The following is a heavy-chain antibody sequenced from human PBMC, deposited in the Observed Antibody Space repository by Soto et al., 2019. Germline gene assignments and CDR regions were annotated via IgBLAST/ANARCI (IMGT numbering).Heavy chain of an antibody. V-gene: IGHV4-4*07. CDR3: ARDRGEYTSSWFWYFSH. Sequence: PSETLSLTCSVSGASISSFNWNWVRQPAGKGPEWVGRLNLAGTINYNPSLKSRITMSMDTSKNQISLHLRSVTAADTAIYYCARDRGEYTSSWFWYFSHWGHGTLVNVSS. CDR1: GASISSFN. D-gene: IGHD6-13*01. J-gene: IGHJ1*01. CDR2: LNLAGTI.